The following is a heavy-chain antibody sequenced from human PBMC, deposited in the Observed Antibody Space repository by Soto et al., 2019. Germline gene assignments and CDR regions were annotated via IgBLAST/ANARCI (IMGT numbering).Heavy chain of an antibody. CDR1: GVNFSSYA. CDR2: ISGSGGST. J-gene: IGHJ4*02. V-gene: IGHV3-23*01. Sequence: GGSLRLSCAASGVNFSSYAMSWVRQAPGKGLEWVSAISGSGGSTYYADSVKGRFTISRDNSKNTLYLQMNSLRAEDTAVYYCAKDQQWLVSFSDYWGQGTLVTVSS. D-gene: IGHD6-19*01. CDR3: AKDQQWLVSFSDY.